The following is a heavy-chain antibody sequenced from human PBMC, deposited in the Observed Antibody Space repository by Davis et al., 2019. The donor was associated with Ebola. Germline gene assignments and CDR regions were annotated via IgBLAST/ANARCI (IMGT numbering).Heavy chain of an antibody. CDR1: GYSISSGYY. CDR3: ASQTVTTGWFDP. V-gene: IGHV4-38-2*02. J-gene: IGHJ5*02. CDR2: IYHSGST. Sequence: GSLRLSCTVSGYSISSGYYWGWIRQPPGKGLEWIGSIYHSGSTYYNPSLKSRVTISVDTSKNQFSLKLSSVTAADTAVYYCASQTVTTGWFDPWGQGTLVTVSS. D-gene: IGHD4-17*01.